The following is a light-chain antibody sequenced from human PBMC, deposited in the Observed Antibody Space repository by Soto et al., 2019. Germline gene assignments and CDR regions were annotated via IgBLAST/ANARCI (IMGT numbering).Light chain of an antibody. CDR1: SSDVGGYNY. J-gene: IGLJ1*01. CDR3: SSYAPSSTLHQ. CDR2: EVN. Sequence: QSALTQPASVSGSPGQSMTVSCTGTSSDVGGYNYVSWYQQHPGKASKLMIYEVNNRPSGVSNRFSGSKSGNTASLTISGLQAEDEADYYCSSYAPSSTLHQFRSGT. V-gene: IGLV2-14*03.